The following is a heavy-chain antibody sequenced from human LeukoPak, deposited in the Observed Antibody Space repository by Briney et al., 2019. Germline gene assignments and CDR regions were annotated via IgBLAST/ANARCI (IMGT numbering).Heavy chain of an antibody. Sequence: GSLRLSCAASGFTFVSYNMNWVRQPPGKGLEWIGEINHSGSTNYNPSLKSRVTISVDTSKNQFSLKLSSVTAADTAVYYCARGRWDTAMVTYYYYYMDVWGKGTTVTVS. V-gene: IGHV4-34*01. CDR3: ARGRWDTAMVTYYYYYMDV. D-gene: IGHD5-18*01. J-gene: IGHJ6*03. CDR2: INHSGST. CDR1: GFTFVSYN.